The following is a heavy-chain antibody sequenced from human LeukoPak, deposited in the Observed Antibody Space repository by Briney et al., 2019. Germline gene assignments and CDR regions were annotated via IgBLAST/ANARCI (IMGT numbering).Heavy chain of an antibody. D-gene: IGHD5-18*01. J-gene: IGHJ4*02. Sequence: SETLSLTCTVSGGSISSYRWSWVRQPPGKGLEWIGYVSYSGSTDYNPSLKSRVIISIDTSKNQFSLRLSSVTAADTAVYYCARENDRYGRIDYWGQGTQVTVSS. CDR3: ARENDRYGRIDY. V-gene: IGHV4-59*01. CDR1: GGSISSYR. CDR2: VSYSGST.